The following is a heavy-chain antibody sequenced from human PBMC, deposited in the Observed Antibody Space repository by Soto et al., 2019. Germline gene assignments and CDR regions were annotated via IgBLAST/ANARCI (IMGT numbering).Heavy chain of an antibody. D-gene: IGHD6-19*01. CDR1: GDSVSSNTAA. CDR3: ARGVAGSGFDL. V-gene: IGHV6-1*01. J-gene: IGHJ4*02. CDR2: TYYRSNWRH. Sequence: SQTLSLTCAISGDSVSSNTAAWNWIRSSPSRGLEWLGRTYYRSNWRHDYAVSVKSRITVSPDTSKYHFSLQLNSVTPDDTAVYYCARGVAGSGFDLWGQGTLGTVSS.